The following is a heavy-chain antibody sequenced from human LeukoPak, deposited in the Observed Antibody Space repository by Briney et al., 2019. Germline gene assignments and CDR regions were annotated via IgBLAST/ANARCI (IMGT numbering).Heavy chain of an antibody. CDR1: GFTFDDYA. V-gene: IGHV3-23*01. Sequence: GGSLRLSCAASGFTFDDYAMHWVRQAPGEGLEWVSSISAGGGNTNYADSVKGRFTISRENPKNTLYLQMNSLRAEDTAVYYCAKEKYYGSDWGQGTLVTVSS. CDR3: AKEKYYGSD. D-gene: IGHD3-10*01. CDR2: ISAGGGNT. J-gene: IGHJ4*02.